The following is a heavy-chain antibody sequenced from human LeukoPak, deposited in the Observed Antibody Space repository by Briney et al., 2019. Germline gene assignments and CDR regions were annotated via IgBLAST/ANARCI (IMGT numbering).Heavy chain of an antibody. CDR1: GYTFTSYG. Sequence: ASVKVSCKATGYTFTSYGISWVRQAPGQGLEWMGWISAYNGNTNYAQKLQGRVTMTTDTSASTAYMELRSLRSDDTAVYYCARAYSSSWYVGYWGQGTLVTVSS. CDR2: ISAYNGNT. J-gene: IGHJ4*02. CDR3: ARAYSSSWYVGY. V-gene: IGHV1-18*01. D-gene: IGHD6-13*01.